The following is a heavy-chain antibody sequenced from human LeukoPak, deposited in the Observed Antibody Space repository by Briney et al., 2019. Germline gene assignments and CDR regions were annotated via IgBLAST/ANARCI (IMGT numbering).Heavy chain of an antibody. Sequence: GRSLRLSCAASGFTFNIYAMHWARQAPGEGLEWVTTIWYDGSNKYYGDSVKGRFTISRDNSKSTLYLQMNSLRAEDTAVYYCARDKGNHPYNWFDPWGQGTLVTVSS. CDR1: GFTFNIYA. CDR2: IWYDGSNK. J-gene: IGHJ5*02. CDR3: ARDKGNHPYNWFDP. D-gene: IGHD1-14*01. V-gene: IGHV3-33*01.